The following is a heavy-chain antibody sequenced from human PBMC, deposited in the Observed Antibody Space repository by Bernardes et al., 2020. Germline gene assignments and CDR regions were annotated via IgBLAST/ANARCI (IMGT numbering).Heavy chain of an antibody. CDR1: GGSISSSSYY. V-gene: IGHV4-39*01. CDR2: IYYSGST. CDR3: ARQPPGPGIAAAGHLYYFDY. Sequence: LSLTCTVSGGSISSSSYYWGWIRQPPGKGLEWIGSIYYSGSTYYNPSLKSRVTISVDTSKNQFSLKLSSVTAADTAVYYCARQPPGPGIAAAGHLYYFDYWGQGTLVTVSS. J-gene: IGHJ4*02. D-gene: IGHD6-13*01.